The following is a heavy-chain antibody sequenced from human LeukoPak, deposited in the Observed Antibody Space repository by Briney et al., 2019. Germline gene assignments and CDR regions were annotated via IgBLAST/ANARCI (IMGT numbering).Heavy chain of an antibody. D-gene: IGHD3-10*01. CDR3: ARIGLYYSSRYYFDF. V-gene: IGHV3-7*01. CDR2: INQDGSEK. CDR1: GFTVSSNY. Sequence: GGSLRLSCAASGFTVSSNYMSWIRQAPGKGLEWVANINQDGSEKYYVDSVKGRLTISRDNAKNSLYLQMNSLRAEDTAVYYCARIGLYYSSRYYFDFWGQGTLVTVSS. J-gene: IGHJ4*02.